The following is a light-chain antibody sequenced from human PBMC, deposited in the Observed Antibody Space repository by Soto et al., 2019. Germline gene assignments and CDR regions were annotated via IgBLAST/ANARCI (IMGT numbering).Light chain of an antibody. CDR2: DVS. J-gene: IGLJ1*01. CDR1: SSDVGGYNY. V-gene: IGLV2-14*01. Sequence: QSALTQPACVSGSPGQSSTISCTGTSSDVGGYNYVSWYQQHPGKAPKLMIYDVSNRPSGVSNRFSGSKSGNTASLTISGLQAEDEADYYCSSYTSSSTPYVLGTGTKLTVL. CDR3: SSYTSSSTPYV.